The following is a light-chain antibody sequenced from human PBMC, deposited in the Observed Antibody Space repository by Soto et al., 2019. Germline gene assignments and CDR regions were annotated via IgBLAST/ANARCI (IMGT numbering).Light chain of an antibody. CDR2: VS. Sequence: VSARPSGVPDRFSGSTSGNTASLTISGLQADAEADYYCCSYAGTYSPVLGGGTKLTVL. J-gene: IGLJ2*01. CDR3: CSYAGTYSPV. V-gene: IGLV2-11*01.